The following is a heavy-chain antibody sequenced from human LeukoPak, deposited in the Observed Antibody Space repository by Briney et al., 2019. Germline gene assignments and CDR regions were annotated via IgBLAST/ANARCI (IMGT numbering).Heavy chain of an antibody. CDR2: ISAYNGNT. V-gene: IGHV1-18*01. D-gene: IGHD5-24*01. CDR1: GYTFTSYG. J-gene: IGHJ4*02. Sequence: ASVKVSCKASGYTFTSYGISWVRQAPGQGLEWMGWISAYNGNTNYAQKLQGRVTMTTDTSTSTAYMELRSLRSDDTAVYYCARVRGYGDGYKMYYFDYWGQGTLVTVSS. CDR3: ARVRGYGDGYKMYYFDY.